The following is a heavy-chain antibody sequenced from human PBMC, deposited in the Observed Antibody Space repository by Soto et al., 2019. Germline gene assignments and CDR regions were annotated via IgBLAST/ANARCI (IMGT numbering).Heavy chain of an antibody. J-gene: IGHJ4*02. Sequence: QVQLVESGGGVVQPGRSLRLSCAASGFTFSSYAMHWVRQAPGKGLEWVAVISYDGSNKYYADSVKGRFTISRDNSKNALYLQMNSVRAEDTAVYYCAGGDDGRPDYWGQGTLVTVSS. D-gene: IGHD3-16*01. CDR3: AGGDDGRPDY. CDR2: ISYDGSNK. V-gene: IGHV3-30-3*01. CDR1: GFTFSSYA.